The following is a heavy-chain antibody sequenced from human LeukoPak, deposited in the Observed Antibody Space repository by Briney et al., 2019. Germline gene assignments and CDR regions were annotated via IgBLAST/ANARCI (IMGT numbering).Heavy chain of an antibody. CDR1: GFTFSTYS. V-gene: IGHV3-48*02. D-gene: IGHD1-1*01. CDR3: ARANWNDFDY. J-gene: IGHJ4*02. Sequence: GGSLRLSCAASGFTFSTYSMNWVRQAPRKGLEWVSYISSGSTTIYSADSVKGRFTISRGNAKKSLYLQMNSLRDEDTAVYYCARANWNDFDYWGQGTPVTVSS. CDR2: ISSGSTTI.